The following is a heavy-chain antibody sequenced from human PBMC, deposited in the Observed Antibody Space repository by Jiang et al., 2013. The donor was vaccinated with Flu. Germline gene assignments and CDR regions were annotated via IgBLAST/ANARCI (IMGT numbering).Heavy chain of an antibody. V-gene: IGHV4-59*08. Sequence: GLVKPSETLSLTCTVSGGSISTYYWSWIRQPPGKGLEWIAYIYYSGGTNYNPSLKSRVTISVDTSKNQFSLKLSSVTAADTAVYYCARQTGTRFYYYGLDVWGQGTTVTVSS. D-gene: IGHD1-1*01. CDR3: ARQTGTRFYYYGLDV. CDR2: IYYSGGT. CDR1: GGSISTYY. J-gene: IGHJ6*02.